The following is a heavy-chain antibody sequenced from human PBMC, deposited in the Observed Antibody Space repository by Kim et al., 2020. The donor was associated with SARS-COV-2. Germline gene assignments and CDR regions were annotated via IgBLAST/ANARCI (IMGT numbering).Heavy chain of an antibody. V-gene: IGHV7-4-1*02. CDR3: ARIEMDILTGYYYDYYYYGMDV. J-gene: IGHJ6*02. CDR2: INTNTGNP. D-gene: IGHD3-9*01. CDR1: GYTFTSYA. Sequence: ASVKVSCKASGYTFTSYAMNWVRQAPGQGLEWMGWINTNTGNPTYAQDFTGRFVFSLDTSVSTAYLQISSLKAEDTAVYYCARIEMDILTGYYYDYYYYGMDVWGQGTTVTVSS.